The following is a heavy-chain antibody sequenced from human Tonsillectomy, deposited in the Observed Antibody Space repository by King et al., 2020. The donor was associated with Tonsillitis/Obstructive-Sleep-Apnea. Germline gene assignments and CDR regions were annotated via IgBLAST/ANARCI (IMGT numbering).Heavy chain of an antibody. D-gene: IGHD3-16*01. Sequence: VQLVESGGGLVKPGGSLRLSCVGSGFTLRDYFMTWVRQAPGKGLEWVSYITGSSSYTNYGDSMKGRFTISRDNAKNTLYLEMHSLRAKDTAVYYWARWGAAFDYWGQGTPVTVSS. CDR3: ARWGAAFDY. J-gene: IGHJ4*02. CDR2: ITGSSSYT. CDR1: GFTLRDYF. V-gene: IGHV3-11*05.